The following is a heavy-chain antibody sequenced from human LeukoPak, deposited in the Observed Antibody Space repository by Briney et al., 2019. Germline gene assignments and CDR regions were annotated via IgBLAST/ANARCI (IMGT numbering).Heavy chain of an antibody. CDR1: GSTFSTFP. CDR2: ISGSGGST. V-gene: IGHV3-23*01. J-gene: IGHJ4*02. CDR3: AKGVVPFDY. D-gene: IGHD3-3*01. Sequence: GGSLGFSWQASGSTFSTFPLTWARQAQGKGLEWVSAISGSGGSTYYADSVKGRFTISRDNSKNTLYLQMNSLRAEDTAVYYCAKGVVPFDYWGQGTLVTVSS.